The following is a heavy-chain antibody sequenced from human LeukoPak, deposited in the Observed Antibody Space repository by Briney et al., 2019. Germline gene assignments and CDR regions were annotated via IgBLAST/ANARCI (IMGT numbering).Heavy chain of an antibody. CDR2: INQDLSET. Sequence: PGGSLRLSCVASGLTSTSYWMSWVRQAPGKGPEWVAHINQDLSETYYVNSVRGRFSIARDNAKNSVYLQMNSLTAEDTAVYYCAREPSRGYNYGYGDYWGQGTLVTVSS. V-gene: IGHV3-7*01. J-gene: IGHJ4*02. CDR1: GLTSTSYW. D-gene: IGHD5-18*01. CDR3: AREPSRGYNYGYGDY.